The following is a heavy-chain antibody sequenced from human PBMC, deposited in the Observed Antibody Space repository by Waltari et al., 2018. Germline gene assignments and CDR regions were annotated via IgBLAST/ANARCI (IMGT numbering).Heavy chain of an antibody. CDR1: GGSMRMFY. V-gene: IGHV4-4*07. J-gene: IGHJ5*02. CDR2: MYIGENT. CDR3: ARGGATRPWGSDR. D-gene: IGHD6-6*01. Sequence: QVQLQESGPGLVKPSETLPLTCNVSGGSMRMFYWTWIRQPAGKGLEWIGRMYIGENTIYNPSLKSRVTMSIDTSKNQLSLDLTSVTAADTAVYYCARGGATRPWGSDRWGQGALVTVSS.